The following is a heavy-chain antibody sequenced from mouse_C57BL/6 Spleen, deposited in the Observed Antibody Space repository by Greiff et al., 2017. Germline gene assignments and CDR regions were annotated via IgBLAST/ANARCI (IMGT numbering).Heavy chain of an antibody. D-gene: IGHD1-1*01. V-gene: IGHV1-77*01. Sequence: VQLQESGAELVKPGASVKISCKASGYTFTDYYINWVKQRPGQGLEWIGKIGPGSGSTYYNEKFKGKATLTADKSSSTSEDSAVYFCARYYYGTYFDYWGQGTTLTVSS. CDR3: ARYYYGTYFDY. CDR2: IGPGSGST. CDR1: GYTFTDYY. J-gene: IGHJ2*01.